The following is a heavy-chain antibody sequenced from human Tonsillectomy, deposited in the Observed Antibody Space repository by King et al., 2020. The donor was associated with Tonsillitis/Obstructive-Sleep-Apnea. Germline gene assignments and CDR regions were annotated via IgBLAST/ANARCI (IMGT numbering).Heavy chain of an antibody. D-gene: IGHD6-13*01. CDR3: ARGPLIAAHYYYYGMAV. V-gene: IGHV3-21*01. J-gene: IGHJ6*02. CDR2: ISSSSSYI. CDR1: GFTFSSYS. Sequence: VQLVESGGGLVKPGGSLRLSCADSGFTFSSYSMNWVRQAPGKGLEWVSSISSSSSYINSADTVKGRFTISRDNGKNSLYLQMNSLRDEDTAVYYCARGPLIAAHYYYYGMAVWGQGTTVTVSS.